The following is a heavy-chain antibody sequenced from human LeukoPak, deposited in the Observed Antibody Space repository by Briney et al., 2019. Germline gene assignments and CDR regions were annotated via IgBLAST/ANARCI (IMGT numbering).Heavy chain of an antibody. D-gene: IGHD2-15*01. V-gene: IGHV3-9*01. J-gene: IGHJ6*03. CDR1: GFTFDDYA. CDR3: AKDAQYCSGGSCYLFYYYYMDV. Sequence: PGGSLRLSCAASGFTFDDYAMHWVRQAPGKGLEWVSGISWNSGSIGYADSVKGRFTISRDNSKNTLYLQMNSLRAEDTAVYYCAKDAQYCSGGSCYLFYYYYMDVWGKGTTVTISS. CDR2: ISWNSGSI.